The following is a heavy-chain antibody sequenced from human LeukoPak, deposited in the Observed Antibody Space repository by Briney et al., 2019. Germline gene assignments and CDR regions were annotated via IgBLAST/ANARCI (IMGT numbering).Heavy chain of an antibody. J-gene: IGHJ4*02. CDR3: ARGTMTTVTYYFDY. CDR1: GGSFSGYY. CDR2: INHSGST. Sequence: SETLSLTCAVYGGSFSGYYWGWIRQPPGEGLEWIGEINHSGSTNYNPSLKSRVTISVDTSKNQFSLKLSPVTAADTAVYYCARGTMTTVTYYFDYWGQGTLVTVSS. D-gene: IGHD4-17*01. V-gene: IGHV4-34*01.